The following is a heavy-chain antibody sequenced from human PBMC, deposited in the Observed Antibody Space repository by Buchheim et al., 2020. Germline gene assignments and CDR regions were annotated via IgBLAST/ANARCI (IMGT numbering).Heavy chain of an antibody. V-gene: IGHV3-21*01. J-gene: IGHJ4*02. Sequence: EVQLVESGGGLVKPGGSLRLSCAASGFTFSSYSMNWVRQAPGKGLEWVSSISGGSSYIYYADSVKGRFTISRDNAKNSLDLQMNSLRAEDTAVYYCARGSGARIVVGTPFDYWGQGIL. CDR1: GFTFSSYS. D-gene: IGHD3-22*01. CDR2: ISGGSSYI. CDR3: ARGSGARIVVGTPFDY.